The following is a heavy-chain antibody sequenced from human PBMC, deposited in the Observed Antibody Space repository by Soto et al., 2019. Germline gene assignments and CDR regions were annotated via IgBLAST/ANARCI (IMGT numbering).Heavy chain of an antibody. CDR1: GYTFTSYY. Sequence: QVQLVQSGAEVKKPGASVKVSCKASGYTFTSYYMHWVRQAPGQGPEWMGIINPSGGSTSYAQKFQGRFTMPRDRSTSTVYMELSSLRSEDTAVYYCAIAVAGYNWFDPWGQGTLVTVSS. CDR3: AIAVAGYNWFDP. V-gene: IGHV1-46*03. CDR2: INPSGGST. D-gene: IGHD6-19*01. J-gene: IGHJ5*02.